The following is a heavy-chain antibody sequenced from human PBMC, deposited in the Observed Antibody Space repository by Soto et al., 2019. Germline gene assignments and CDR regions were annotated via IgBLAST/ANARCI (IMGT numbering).Heavy chain of an antibody. J-gene: IGHJ4*02. CDR3: ARGREGTFLEF. D-gene: IGHD1-1*01. CDR1: GASISNGDYS. V-gene: IGHV4-30-2*01. CDR2: IYSSGRS. Sequence: TLSLTCAVSGASISNGDYSWSWIRQPPGRALEWIGYIYSSGRSDYNPSLKSRVTISIDRSKNQFSLRLTSVTAADAAVYYCARGREGTFLEFWGKGALVSVS.